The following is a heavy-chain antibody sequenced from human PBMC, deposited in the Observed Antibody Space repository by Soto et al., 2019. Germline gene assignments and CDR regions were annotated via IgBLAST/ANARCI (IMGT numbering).Heavy chain of an antibody. CDR3: AYYGSGRCDLLSS. Sequence: ETLSLTCTVSGGSISSYYWSWIRQPPGKGLEWIGYIYYSGSTNYNPSLKSRVTISVDTSKNQFSLKLSSVTAADTAVYYCAYYGSGRCDLLSSSARGTLV. CDR2: IYYSGST. D-gene: IGHD3-10*01. CDR1: GGSISSYY. V-gene: IGHV4-59*13. J-gene: IGHJ5*01.